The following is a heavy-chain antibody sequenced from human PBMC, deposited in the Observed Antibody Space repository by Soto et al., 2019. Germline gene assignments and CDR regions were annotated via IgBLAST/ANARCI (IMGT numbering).Heavy chain of an antibody. CDR1: GFTFSTYW. J-gene: IGHJ4*02. CDR3: SRSLNS. CDR2: INQDGSEK. Sequence: GSLRLSCAASGFTFSTYWMDWVRQTPGKGLEWVANINQDGSEKNYVDSVKGRFTIYRDNAKNSLYLQMSSLTAEDSALYYCSRSLNSWGQGTLVTVSS. V-gene: IGHV3-7*01.